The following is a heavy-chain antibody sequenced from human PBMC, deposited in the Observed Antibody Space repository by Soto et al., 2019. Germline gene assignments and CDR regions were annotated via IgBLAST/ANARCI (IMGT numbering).Heavy chain of an antibody. CDR1: GFTFSTYW. J-gene: IGHJ4*02. CDR3: SRSLNS. CDR2: INQDGSEK. Sequence: GSLRLSCAASGFTFSTYWMDWVRQTPGKGLEWVANINQDGSEKNYVDSVKGRFTIYRDNAKNSLYLQMSSLTAEDSALYYCSRSLNSWGQGTLVTVSS. V-gene: IGHV3-7*01.